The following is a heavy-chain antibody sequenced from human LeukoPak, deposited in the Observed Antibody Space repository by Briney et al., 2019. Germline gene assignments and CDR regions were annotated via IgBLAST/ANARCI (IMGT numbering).Heavy chain of an antibody. J-gene: IGHJ6*02. CDR3: ARDRLLTGYYYYGMDV. V-gene: IGHV1-3*01. CDR2: INAGNGNT. CDR1: GYTFTSYA. Sequence: GASVKVSCKASGYTFTSYAMHWVRQAPGQRLEWMGWINAGNGNTKYSQKFQGRVTITRDTSASTAYMELSSLRSEDTAVYYCARDRLLTGYYYYGMDVWGQGTTVTVSS. D-gene: IGHD3-9*01.